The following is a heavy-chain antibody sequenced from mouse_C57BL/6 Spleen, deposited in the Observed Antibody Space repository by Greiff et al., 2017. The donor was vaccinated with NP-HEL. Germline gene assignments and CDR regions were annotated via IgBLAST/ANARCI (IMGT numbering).Heavy chain of an antibody. Sequence: EVKLVESGGGLVKPGGSLKLSCAASGFTFSDYGMHWVRQAPEKGLEWVAYISSGSSTIYYADPVKGRFTISRDNAKNTLFLQMTSLRSEDTAMYDCARGIYDGYPYARDYWGQGTSVTVSS. J-gene: IGHJ4*01. CDR3: ARGIYDGYPYARDY. D-gene: IGHD2-3*01. CDR2: ISSGSSTI. CDR1: GFTFSDYG. V-gene: IGHV5-17*01.